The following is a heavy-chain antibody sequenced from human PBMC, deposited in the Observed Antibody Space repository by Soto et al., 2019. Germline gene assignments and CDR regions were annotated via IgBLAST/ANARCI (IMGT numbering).Heavy chain of an antibody. Sequence: EVQLVESGGGVVQPGGSLRLSCAASGFTFSSYWMSWVRQAPGKGLEWVANIKQDGSEKYYVDSVKGRFTISRDNAKNSLYLQMNSLRAEDTAVYYCAREVGTMITFGGVIVPFGYWGQGTLVTVSS. CDR2: IKQDGSEK. J-gene: IGHJ4*02. CDR3: AREVGTMITFGGVIVPFGY. CDR1: GFTFSSYW. V-gene: IGHV3-7*01. D-gene: IGHD3-16*02.